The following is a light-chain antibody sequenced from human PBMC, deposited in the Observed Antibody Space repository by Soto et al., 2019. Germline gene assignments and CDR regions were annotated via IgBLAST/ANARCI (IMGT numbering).Light chain of an antibody. V-gene: IGKV1-6*01. CDR1: HDIRSD. CDR3: LQDYTYPRT. Sequence: ATQMTQSPSSLSASVGDRVTITCRASHDIRSDLAWYQKKSGKAPKLLIYAASSLQSGVPSTFSVSGSGSYFTLTISSLQPEDFATYYGLQDYTYPRTFGKVTSVEI. CDR2: AAS. J-gene: IGKJ1*01.